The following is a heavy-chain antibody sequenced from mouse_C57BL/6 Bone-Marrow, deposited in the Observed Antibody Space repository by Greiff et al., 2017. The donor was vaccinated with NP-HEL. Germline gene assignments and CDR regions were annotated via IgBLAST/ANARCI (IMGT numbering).Heavy chain of an antibody. CDR2: IYPGSGST. D-gene: IGHD2-1*01. J-gene: IGHJ2*01. CDR1: GYTFTSYW. Sequence: QVQLQQSGAELVKPGASVKMSCKASGYTFTSYWITWVKQRPGQGLEWIGDIYPGSGSTNYNEKFKSKATLTVDTSSSTAYMQLSSLTSEDSAVTFCAIYYGKKYYFDYWGQGTTLTVSS. V-gene: IGHV1-55*01. CDR3: AIYYGKKYYFDY.